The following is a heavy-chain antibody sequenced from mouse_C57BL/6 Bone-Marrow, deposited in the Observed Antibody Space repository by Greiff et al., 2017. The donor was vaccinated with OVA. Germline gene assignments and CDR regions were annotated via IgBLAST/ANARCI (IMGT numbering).Heavy chain of an antibody. D-gene: IGHD1-1*01. CDR1: GFTFSSYA. CDR2: ISDGGSYT. Sequence: DVKLVESGGGLVKPGGSLKLSCAASGFTFSSYAMSWVRQTPEKRLEWVATISDGGSYTYYPDNVKGRFTISRDNAKNNLYLQMSHLKSEDTAMYYCARDYYYGSSYVPYWYFDVWGTGTTVTVSS. J-gene: IGHJ1*03. V-gene: IGHV5-4*01. CDR3: ARDYYYGSSYVPYWYFDV.